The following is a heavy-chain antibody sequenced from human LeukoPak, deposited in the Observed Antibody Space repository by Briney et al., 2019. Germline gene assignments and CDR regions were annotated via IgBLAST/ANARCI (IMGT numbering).Heavy chain of an antibody. CDR2: IYYSGST. D-gene: IGHD1-26*01. CDR1: GGSINSDY. CDR3: ATYIVGATKAAFDI. J-gene: IGHJ3*02. V-gene: IGHV4-59*01. Sequence: PSETLSLTCTVSGGSINSDYWSWIRQPPGKGLEWIGYIYYSGSTKYNPSLKSRVTIPLDTSKNHFSLKLSSVTAADTAVYYCATYIVGATKAAFDIWGQGTVVSVSS.